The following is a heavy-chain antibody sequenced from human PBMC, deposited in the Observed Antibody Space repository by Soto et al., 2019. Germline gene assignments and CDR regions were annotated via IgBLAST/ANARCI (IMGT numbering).Heavy chain of an antibody. Sequence: GESLKISCKASGFTFSSYSLGWVRHMPGKGLQWMGNIFSSDSSAKYSPSFVGQVTISVDRSINTAYLQWCSLKASDTAIYYCGTWRGSSWFDYWGPGTLVTVSS. CDR3: GTWRGSSWFDY. D-gene: IGHD2-2*01. V-gene: IGHV5-51*01. CDR1: GFTFSSYS. CDR2: IFSSDSSA. J-gene: IGHJ4*02.